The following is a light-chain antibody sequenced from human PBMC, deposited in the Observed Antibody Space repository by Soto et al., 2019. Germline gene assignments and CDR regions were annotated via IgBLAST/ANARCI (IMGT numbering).Light chain of an antibody. Sequence: EIVLKQSPGTLSLSPGERAPLSCRASQSVSSSYLAWYQQKPGQAPRLLIYGASSRATGIPDRFGGSGSGTDFTLTISRLEPEDFAVYYCQQYGSSPPLTFGGGTKVDIK. J-gene: IGKJ4*01. V-gene: IGKV3-20*01. CDR2: GAS. CDR1: QSVSSSY. CDR3: QQYGSSPPLT.